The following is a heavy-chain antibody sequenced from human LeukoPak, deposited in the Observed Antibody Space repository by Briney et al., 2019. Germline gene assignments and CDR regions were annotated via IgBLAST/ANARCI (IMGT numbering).Heavy chain of an antibody. D-gene: IGHD1-26*01. V-gene: IGHV4-4*02. Sequence: SETLSLTCTISGGSISSNNWWSWVRQLPGKGLEWIGEIYHGGGINYKPSLRSRVTMSLDESKNHFSLKLSSVTAADTAVYYCATRNSGSYSIWGQGTMVTVSS. J-gene: IGHJ3*02. CDR1: GGSISSNNW. CDR2: IYHGGGI. CDR3: ATRNSGSYSI.